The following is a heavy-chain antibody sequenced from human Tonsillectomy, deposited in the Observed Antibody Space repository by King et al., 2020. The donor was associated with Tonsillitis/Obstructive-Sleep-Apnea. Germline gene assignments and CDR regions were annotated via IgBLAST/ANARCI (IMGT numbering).Heavy chain of an antibody. V-gene: IGHV4-4*07. CDR1: GGSIRSYY. CDR3: ARDYSSGYGLDV. Sequence: LQLQESGPGLVKPSETLSLTCTVSGGSIRSYYWNWIRQPAGKRLEWIGRIHTSGSTNYNPSLKSRVTMSVDTSKNRVSLRLNSVTAADTAVYYCARDYSSGYGLDVWGQGTTVTVSS. J-gene: IGHJ6*02. D-gene: IGHD6-19*01. CDR2: IHTSGST.